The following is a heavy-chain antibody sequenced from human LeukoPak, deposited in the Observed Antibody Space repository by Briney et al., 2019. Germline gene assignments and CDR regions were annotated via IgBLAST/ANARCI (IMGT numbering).Heavy chain of an antibody. Sequence: ASVKACCKASGYTFTNYGISWVRQAAGQGLECMGWISAYNGNTNSAQRFQGRVTMTPDTSTSTAYMELRSLRSDDTAVYYCARVRDYGGIGEDYWGQGTLVTVSS. CDR3: ARVRDYGGIGEDY. CDR2: ISAYNGNT. J-gene: IGHJ4*02. D-gene: IGHD3-16*01. CDR1: GYTFTNYG. V-gene: IGHV1-18*01.